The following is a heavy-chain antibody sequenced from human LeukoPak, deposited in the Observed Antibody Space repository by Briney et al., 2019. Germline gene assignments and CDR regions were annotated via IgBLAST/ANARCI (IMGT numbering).Heavy chain of an antibody. D-gene: IGHD1-1*01. V-gene: IGHV1-18*01. Sequence: GASVKVSCKASGYTFTRYGISWVRQAPGQGLEWMGWISGYSGYTKYSQKLQGRVTMTTDTSTSTAYMELRSLRSDDTAVYYCARGAVNRYNWNDDNYYYYYLDVWGKGTTVTISS. CDR1: GYTFTRYG. CDR2: ISGYSGYT. CDR3: ARGAVNRYNWNDDNYYYYYLDV. J-gene: IGHJ6*03.